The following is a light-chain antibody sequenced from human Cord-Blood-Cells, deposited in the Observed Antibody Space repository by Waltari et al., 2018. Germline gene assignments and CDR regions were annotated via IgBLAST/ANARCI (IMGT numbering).Light chain of an antibody. CDR1: QSISSW. CDR3: QQYNSYST. CDR2: DAS. Sequence: DIQMTQSPSTLSASVRDRVTITCRASQSISSWLAWYQQKPGKAPKLLIYDASSLESGVPSRFIVSGSGTEFTLTISSLQPDDFATYYCQQYNSYSTFGQGTKVEIK. V-gene: IGKV1-5*01. J-gene: IGKJ1*01.